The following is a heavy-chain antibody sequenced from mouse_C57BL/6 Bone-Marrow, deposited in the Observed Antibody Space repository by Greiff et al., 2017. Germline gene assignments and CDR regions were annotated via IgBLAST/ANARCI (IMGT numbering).Heavy chain of an antibody. Sequence: VQLQQSGPVLVKPGASVKMSCKASGYTFTDYYMNWVKQSHGKSLEWIGVINPYNGGTSYNQKFKGKATLTVDKSSSTAYMELNSLTSEDSAVYYCARRDNYSNYGVFYYYAMDYWGQGTSVTVSS. D-gene: IGHD2-5*01. J-gene: IGHJ4*01. CDR3: ARRDNYSNYGVFYYYAMDY. CDR1: GYTFTDYY. V-gene: IGHV1-19*01. CDR2: INPYNGGT.